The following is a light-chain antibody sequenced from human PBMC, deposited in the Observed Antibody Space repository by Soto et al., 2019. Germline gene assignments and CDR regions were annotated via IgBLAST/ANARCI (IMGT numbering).Light chain of an antibody. V-gene: IGKV3-11*01. J-gene: IGKJ5*01. CDR2: DAS. CDR3: QQRSTLPTIT. CDR1: QSVSST. Sequence: EIVVTQSPATLSGSPGEGATLSCRASQSVSSTLAWYQQKPCQAPRRCIYDASNRATGIPARFSGSGCGTDFILTISSLETADFAVYYCQQRSTLPTITFGQGTRLEIK.